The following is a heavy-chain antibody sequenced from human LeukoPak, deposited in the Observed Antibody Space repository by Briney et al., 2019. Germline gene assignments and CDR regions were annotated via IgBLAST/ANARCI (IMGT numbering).Heavy chain of an antibody. CDR3: AGLSAGGCYYYYMDV. CDR2: IGTSSTTI. V-gene: IGHV3-48*01. Sequence: GGSLRLSCAASGFTFSSYTMNWVRQPPGKGLEWVSNIGTSSTTIYYADSVKGRFTISRDNAKNSLYLQMNSLRADDTAVYYCAGLSAGGCYYYYMDVWGKGTTVTVSS. CDR1: GFTFSSYT. D-gene: IGHD6-25*01. J-gene: IGHJ6*03.